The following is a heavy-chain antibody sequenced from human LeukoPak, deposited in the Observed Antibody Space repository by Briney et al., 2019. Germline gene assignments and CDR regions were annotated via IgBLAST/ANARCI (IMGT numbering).Heavy chain of an antibody. CDR2: ISRSSIYI. V-gene: IGHV3-21*01. CDR1: GFTFSSYA. CDR3: ARDGSTWFNWFDP. D-gene: IGHD6-13*01. J-gene: IGHJ5*02. Sequence: GGSLRLSCAASGFTFSSYAMNWVRQAPGKGLEWVSSISRSSIYIYYADSVKGRFTISRDNAKNSLYLQMNSLKAEDTAVYYCARDGSTWFNWFDPWGQGTLVTVSS.